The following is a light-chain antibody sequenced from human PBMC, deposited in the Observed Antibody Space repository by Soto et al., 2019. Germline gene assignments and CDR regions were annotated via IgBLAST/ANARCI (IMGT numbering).Light chain of an antibody. CDR2: GPF. CDR1: QTGSNNY. J-gene: IGKJ2*01. V-gene: IGKV3-20*01. CDR3: QQYGSSPPYT. Sequence: EVVLTQSPGTLYLSPGERATLSCRASQTGSNNYLAWYQLRPGQAPRLLIFGPFDRAAGIPDRFSGSESGTDHPRTISRLDPEDVAVYYCQQYGSSPPYTFGQGTKLEIK.